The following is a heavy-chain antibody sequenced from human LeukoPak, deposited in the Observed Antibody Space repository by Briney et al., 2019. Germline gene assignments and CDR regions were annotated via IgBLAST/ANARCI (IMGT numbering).Heavy chain of an antibody. Sequence: PGGSLRLSCAASGFTFSSYSMNWVRQAPGKGLEWVSSISSSSSYIYYADSVKGRFTISRDNAKNSLYLQMNSLIAEDTAVYYCARDKGYSYGYASHYYMDVWGKGTTVTISS. CDR3: ARDKGYSYGYASHYYMDV. CDR1: GFTFSSYS. V-gene: IGHV3-21*01. J-gene: IGHJ6*03. CDR2: ISSSSSYI. D-gene: IGHD5-18*01.